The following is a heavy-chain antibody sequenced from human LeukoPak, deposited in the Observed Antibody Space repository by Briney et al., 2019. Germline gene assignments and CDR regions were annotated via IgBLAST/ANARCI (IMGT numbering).Heavy chain of an antibody. V-gene: IGHV4-39*01. J-gene: IGHJ4*02. CDR1: GGSISSSSYY. CDR3: ARPSGSYFGGIDY. D-gene: IGHD1-26*01. CDR2: IYYSGST. Sequence: SETLSLTCTVSGGSISSSSYYWGWIRQPPGTGLEWIGSIYYSGSTYYNPSLKSRVTISVDTSKNQFSLKLSSVTAADTAVYYCARPSGSYFGGIDYWGQGTLVTVSS.